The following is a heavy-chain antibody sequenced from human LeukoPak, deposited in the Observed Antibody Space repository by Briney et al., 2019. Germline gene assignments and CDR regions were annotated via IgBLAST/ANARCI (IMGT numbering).Heavy chain of an antibody. D-gene: IGHD5-12*01. V-gene: IGHV3-7*01. CDR3: ARGGYSFDY. CDR2: LHADGIER. CDR1: GFTLSGYW. J-gene: IGHJ4*02. Sequence: PGGSLRLSCAASGFTLSGYWMSWVRQAPGKGLEWVARLHADGIERYYVDPVKGRFTISRDNAKNSLHLQMYSLRLDDTAVYYCARGGYSFDYQGQGTLVTVSS.